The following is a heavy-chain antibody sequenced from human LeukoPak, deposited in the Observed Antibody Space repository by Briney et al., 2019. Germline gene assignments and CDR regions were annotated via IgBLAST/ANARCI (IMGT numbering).Heavy chain of an antibody. CDR2: IRYDGSNK. CDR1: GFTFSSYG. Sequence: PGGSLRLSCAASGFTFSSYGMHWVRQAPGKGLEWVAFIRYDGSNKYYADPVKGRFTISRDNSKNTLYLQMNSLRAEDTAVYYCAKGGTTVTTGLFDYWGQGTLVTVSS. D-gene: IGHD4-17*01. J-gene: IGHJ4*02. V-gene: IGHV3-30*02. CDR3: AKGGTTVTTGLFDY.